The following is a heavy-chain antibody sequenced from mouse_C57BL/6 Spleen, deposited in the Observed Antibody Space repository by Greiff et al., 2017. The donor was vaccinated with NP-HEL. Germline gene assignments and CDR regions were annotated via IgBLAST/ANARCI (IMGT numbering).Heavy chain of an antibody. V-gene: IGHV1-80*01. J-gene: IGHJ2*01. CDR3: ASGYYGSRGGDY. D-gene: IGHD1-1*01. Sequence: QVQLQQSGAELVKPGASVKISCKASGFAFSSYWMNWVKQRPGKGLEWIGQIYPGDGDTNYNGKFKGKATLTADKSSSTAYMQLSSLTSEDSAVYFCASGYYGSRGGDYWGQGTTLTVSS. CDR2: IYPGDGDT. CDR1: GFAFSSYW.